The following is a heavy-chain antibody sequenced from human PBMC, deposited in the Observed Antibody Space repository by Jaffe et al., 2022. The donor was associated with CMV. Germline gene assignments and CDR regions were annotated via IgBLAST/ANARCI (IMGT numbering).Heavy chain of an antibody. D-gene: IGHD1-26*01. J-gene: IGHJ5*02. CDR3: ARPGRRWWFDP. V-gene: IGHV4-39*01. Sequence: QLQLQESGPGLVKPSETLSLTCTVSGGSISSSSYYWGWIRQPPGKGLEWIGSIYYSGSTYYNPSLKSRVTISVDTSKNQFSLKLSSVTAADTAVYYCARPGRRWWFDPWGQGTLVTVSS. CDR2: IYYSGST. CDR1: GGSISSSSYY.